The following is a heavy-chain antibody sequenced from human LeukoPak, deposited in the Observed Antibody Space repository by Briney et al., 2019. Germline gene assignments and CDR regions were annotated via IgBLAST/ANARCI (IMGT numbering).Heavy chain of an antibody. V-gene: IGHV4-39*01. J-gene: IGHJ4*02. D-gene: IGHD3-3*01. CDR1: GGSISSSSYY. Sequence: PSETLSLTCTVSGGSISSSSYYWGWIRQPPGKGLEWIGSIYYSGSTYYNPSLKSRVTISVDTSKNQFSLKLSSVTAADTAVYYCARRPTSDYDFWSGAQSEFDYWGQGTLVTVSS. CDR3: ARRPTSDYDFWSGAQSEFDY. CDR2: IYYSGST.